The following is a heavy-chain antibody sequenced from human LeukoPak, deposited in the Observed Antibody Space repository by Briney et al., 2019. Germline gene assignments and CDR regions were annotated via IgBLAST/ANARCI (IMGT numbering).Heavy chain of an antibody. J-gene: IGHJ4*02. CDR2: INHSGST. D-gene: IGHD4-23*01. Sequence: PSETLSLTCAVYGGSFSGYYWSWIRQPPGKGLEWIGEINHSGSTNYNPSLKSRVTISVDTSKNQFSLKLSSVTAADTAVYYCARGERWYSFDYWGQGTLVTVSS. CDR3: ARGERWYSFDY. CDR1: GGSFSGYY. V-gene: IGHV4-34*01.